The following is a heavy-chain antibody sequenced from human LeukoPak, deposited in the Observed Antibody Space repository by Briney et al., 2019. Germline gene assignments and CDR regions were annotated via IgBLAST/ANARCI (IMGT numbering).Heavy chain of an antibody. CDR1: GGSISSYY. CDR3: ARGLRGIAVAGGYYYYYMDV. V-gene: IGHV4-59*01. D-gene: IGHD6-19*01. J-gene: IGHJ6*03. Sequence: SETLSLTCTVSGGSISSYYWSWIRQPPGKGLEWIGYIYYSGSTNYKPSLKSRVTISVDTSKNQFSLKLGSVTAADTAVYYCARGLRGIAVAGGYYYYYMDVWGKGTTVTISS. CDR2: IYYSGST.